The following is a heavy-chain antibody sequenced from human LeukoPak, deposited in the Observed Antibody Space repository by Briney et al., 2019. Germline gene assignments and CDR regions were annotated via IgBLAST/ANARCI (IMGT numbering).Heavy chain of an antibody. CDR2: IYYSGST. V-gene: IGHV4-59*01. J-gene: IGHJ3*02. CDR3: ARVFAYYYDSSGYYPGGAFDI. Sequence: PSETLSLTCTVSGGSISSYYWSWIRRPPGKGLEWIGYIYYSGSTNYNPSLKSRVTISVDTSKNQFSLKLSSVTAADTAVYYCARVFAYYYDSSGYYPGGAFDIWSQGTMVTVSS. CDR1: GGSISSYY. D-gene: IGHD3-22*01.